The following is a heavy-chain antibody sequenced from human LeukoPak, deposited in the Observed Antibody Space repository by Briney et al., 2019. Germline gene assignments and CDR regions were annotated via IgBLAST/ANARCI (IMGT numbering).Heavy chain of an antibody. D-gene: IGHD3-10*01. CDR3: ARYLWFGELLPPEYFDY. J-gene: IGHJ4*02. V-gene: IGHV4-34*01. CDR1: GGSFSGYY. CDR2: INHSGST. Sequence: PSETLSLTCAVYGGSFSGYYWSWIRQPPGKGLEWIGEINHSGSTNYNPSLKSRVTISVDTSKNQFSLKLSSVTAADTAVYYCARYLWFGELLPPEYFDYWGQGTLVTVSS.